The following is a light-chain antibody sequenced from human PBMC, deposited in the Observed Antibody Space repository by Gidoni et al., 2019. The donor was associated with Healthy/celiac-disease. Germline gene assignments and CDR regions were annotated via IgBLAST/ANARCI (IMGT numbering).Light chain of an antibody. CDR2: RNN. CDR1: SSNIVSNT. CDR3: AAWDDSLNGPV. J-gene: IGLJ2*01. Sequence: QSVLTQPPSASGTHGQRVTISCSGSSSNIVSNTVNWYQQLPGTAPKLLIYRNNQRPSGVPDRFSGSKSGTSASLAISGLQSEDEADYYCAAWDDSLNGPVFGGGTKLTVL. V-gene: IGLV1-44*01.